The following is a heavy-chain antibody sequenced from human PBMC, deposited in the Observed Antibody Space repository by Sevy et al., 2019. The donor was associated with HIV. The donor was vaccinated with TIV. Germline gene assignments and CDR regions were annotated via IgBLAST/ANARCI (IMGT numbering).Heavy chain of an antibody. CDR1: GFNFNKYG. D-gene: IGHD3-10*01. V-gene: IGHV3-7*01. Sequence: GGSLRLFCAASGFNFNKYGMRWVRQAPGKGLEYVASIKGDGSEKYYMDSVKGRFTISRDNAENSVYLQMNSLRAEDTTVYHCVRAGAFGTYDSWGQGTLVTVSS. CDR3: VRAGAFGTYDS. CDR2: IKGDGSEK. J-gene: IGHJ4*02.